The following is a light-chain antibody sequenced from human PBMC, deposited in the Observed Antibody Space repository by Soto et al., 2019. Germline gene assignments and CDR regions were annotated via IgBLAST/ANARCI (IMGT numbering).Light chain of an antibody. Sequence: QSVLTQPPSASGTPGQRVTISCSGSTSNIGSNTVKWYQQLPGKAPKLMISEVSNRPSGVSNRFSGSKSGNTASLTISGLQAEDEADYYCSSYTAGGTIFGTGTKLTVL. CDR2: EVS. V-gene: IGLV2-14*01. CDR1: TSNIGSNT. CDR3: SSYTAGGTI. J-gene: IGLJ1*01.